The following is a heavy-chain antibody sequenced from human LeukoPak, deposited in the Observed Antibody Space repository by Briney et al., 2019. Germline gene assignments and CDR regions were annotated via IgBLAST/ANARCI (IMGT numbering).Heavy chain of an antibody. Sequence: ASVKVSCKASGYSFADYYIHWVRQAPGQGLEWMGRINPKSGGTDYAQNFQGRVTMTRDTSITTAYMELSSLRSDDTAVYYCAREVGATDSSFDYWGQGTLVTVSS. CDR2: INPKSGGT. V-gene: IGHV1-2*06. J-gene: IGHJ4*02. D-gene: IGHD1-26*01. CDR3: AREVGATDSSFDY. CDR1: GYSFADYY.